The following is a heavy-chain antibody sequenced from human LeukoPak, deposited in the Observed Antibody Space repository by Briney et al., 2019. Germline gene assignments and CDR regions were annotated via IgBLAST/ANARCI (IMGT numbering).Heavy chain of an antibody. J-gene: IGHJ4*02. CDR1: GFTFSSYS. V-gene: IGHV3-48*02. CDR2: ISSSSRSI. D-gene: IGHD3-10*01. CDR3: VLGSPFDY. Sequence: PGGSLRLSCAASGFTFSSYSMNWVRQAPGKGLEWVSYISSSSRSIYYADSVKGRFTISRDNAYNSLSLQMNSLRDEDTAVYYCVLGSPFDYWGQGTLVTVSS.